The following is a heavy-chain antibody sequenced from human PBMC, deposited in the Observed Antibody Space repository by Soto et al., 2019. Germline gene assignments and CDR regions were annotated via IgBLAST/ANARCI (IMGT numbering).Heavy chain of an antibody. J-gene: IGHJ6*02. Sequence: QVQLVQSGAEVKKPGASVKVSCKASGYTFTRSGLSWVRQAPGQGLEWMGWINGYNGNTNYAQKFQGRITMTTDTPTSTAYMELRSLRSDDTAGYYCARMGYGPYDYYGMDVWGQGTMVIVSS. CDR3: ARMGYGPYDYYGMDV. CDR2: INGYNGNT. D-gene: IGHD1-1*01. V-gene: IGHV1-18*01. CDR1: GYTFTRSG.